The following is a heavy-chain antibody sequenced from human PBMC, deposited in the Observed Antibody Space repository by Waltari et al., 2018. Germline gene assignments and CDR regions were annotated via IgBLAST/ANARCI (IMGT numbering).Heavy chain of an antibody. J-gene: IGHJ6*02. CDR3: ASGTMVYAPLDYYGMDV. CDR1: GFTFSSYE. CDR2: IDSSRSTI. V-gene: IGHV3-48*03. D-gene: IGHD2-8*01. Sequence: EVQLVESGGGLVQPGGSLRLSCAASGFTFSSYEMNWVRQAPGKGLELVSYIDSSRSTIYYADSVKGRFTISRDNAKNSLYLQMNSLRAEDTAIYYCASGTMVYAPLDYYGMDVWGRGTTVTVSS.